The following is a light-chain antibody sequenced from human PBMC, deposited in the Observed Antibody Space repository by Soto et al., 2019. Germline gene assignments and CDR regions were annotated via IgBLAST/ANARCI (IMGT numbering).Light chain of an antibody. V-gene: IGLV2-11*01. J-gene: IGLJ1*01. CDR3: CSYAGRYTSL. CDR2: DVN. Sequence: QSVLTQPRSVSGSPGQSVTISCTGTSSDVGGYNYVSWYQQHPGKAPKLMIYDVNKRPSGVPVRFSGSKSGNTASLTISGLQAEDEADYHCCSYAGRYTSLFGNGTKVIVL. CDR1: SSDVGGYNY.